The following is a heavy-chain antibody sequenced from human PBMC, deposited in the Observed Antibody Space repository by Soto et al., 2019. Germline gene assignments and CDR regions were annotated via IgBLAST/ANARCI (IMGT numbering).Heavy chain of an antibody. V-gene: IGHV4-4*02. Sequence: SETLSLTCAVSGGSISSSNWWGWVRQPPGKGLEWIGEIYHSGSTNYNPSLKSRVTISVDKSKNQFSLKLSSVTAADTAVYYCARIGAGYYYYGMDVWGQGTTVTVSS. D-gene: IGHD3-16*01. CDR3: ARIGAGYYYYGMDV. CDR2: IYHSGST. CDR1: GGSISSSNW. J-gene: IGHJ6*02.